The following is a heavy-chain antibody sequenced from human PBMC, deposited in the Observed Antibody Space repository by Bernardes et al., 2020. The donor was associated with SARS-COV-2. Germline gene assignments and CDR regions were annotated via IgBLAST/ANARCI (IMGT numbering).Heavy chain of an antibody. Sequence: GGSLRLSCAASGFTFSDYYMSWIRQAPGKGLEWVSYISSSSSYTNYADSVKGRFTISRDNAKNSLYLQMNSLRAEDTAVYYCARDRPAKNYYVIYWYFDLWGRGTLVTVSS. CDR2: ISSSSSYT. J-gene: IGHJ2*01. CDR1: GFTFSDYY. CDR3: ARDRPAKNYYVIYWYFDL. V-gene: IGHV3-11*06. D-gene: IGHD3-10*02.